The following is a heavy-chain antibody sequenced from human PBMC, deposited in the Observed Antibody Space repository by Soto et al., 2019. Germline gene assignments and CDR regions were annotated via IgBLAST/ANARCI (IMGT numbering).Heavy chain of an antibody. J-gene: IGHJ4*02. CDR1: GYTFTGYY. D-gene: IGHD2-15*01. Sequence: ASVKVSCKASGYTFTGYYMHWVRQAPGQGLEWMGWINPNSGGTNYAQKFQGWVTMTRDTSIGTAYMELGRLGSDDTAVYYCARAAGYCSGGSCRYYFDYWGQGTLVTVSS. CDR2: INPNSGGT. CDR3: ARAAGYCSGGSCRYYFDY. V-gene: IGHV1-2*04.